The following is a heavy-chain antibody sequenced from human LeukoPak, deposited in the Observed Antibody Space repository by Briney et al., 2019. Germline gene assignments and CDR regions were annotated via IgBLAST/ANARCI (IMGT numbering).Heavy chain of an antibody. CDR2: FYYSGST. D-gene: IGHD5-24*01. Sequence: PSETLSLTCTVSGGSISSSSYYWGWIRQPPGKGLEWIGSFYYSGSTYYNPSLKSQVTISVDTSKNQFSLKLSSVTAADTAVYYCARHVRRDGYNFAYWGQGTLVTVSS. J-gene: IGHJ4*02. CDR1: GGSISSSSYY. CDR3: ARHVRRDGYNFAY. V-gene: IGHV4-39*01.